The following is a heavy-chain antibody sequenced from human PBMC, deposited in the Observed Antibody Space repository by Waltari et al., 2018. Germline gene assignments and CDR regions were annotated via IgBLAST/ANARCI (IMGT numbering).Heavy chain of an antibody. CDR3: VRDHWGPDY. CDR2: IHKDGSEK. V-gene: IGHV3-7*01. J-gene: IGHJ4*02. Sequence: EVHLVESGGGLVQPVGSLRLCCAASGFSVTDYWKSWVRQAPGKGPEWGANIHKDGSEKNYVDYVKGRFTISRDNAKDSVYLQMNSLRADDTAMYYCVRDHWGPDYWGQGTLVTVSS. CDR1: GFSVTDYW. D-gene: IGHD7-27*01.